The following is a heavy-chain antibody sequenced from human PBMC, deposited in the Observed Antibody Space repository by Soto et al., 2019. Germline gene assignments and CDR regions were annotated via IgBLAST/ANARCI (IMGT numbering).Heavy chain of an antibody. V-gene: IGHV3-9*01. CDR1: GFTFHDFA. CDR2: ITWNSGSL. CDR3: ARMTNRHGAFDL. J-gene: IGHJ3*01. Sequence: EVQLVESGGGLEQPGRSLRLSCAASGFTFHDFAMHWVRQAPGKGLEWVSGITWNSGSLDYADSVWGRFTISRDNAKNSLYLQLSSLRVEDTAFYYCARMTNRHGAFDLWGQGTMVTVSS.